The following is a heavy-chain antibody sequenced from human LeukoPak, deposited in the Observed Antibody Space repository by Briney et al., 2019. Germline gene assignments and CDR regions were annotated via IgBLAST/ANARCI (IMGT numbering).Heavy chain of an antibody. Sequence: GGSLRLSCAAYASTFSSYCMHCVRQAPGKGLEWVANIKQDGSEKYYVDSVKGRFTISRDNARNSLYLQMNSLRAEDTAVYYFARYGYSNNWFLEYCGQGTLVTVSS. D-gene: IGHD6-13*01. CDR3: ARYGYSNNWFLEY. CDR1: ASTFSSYC. V-gene: IGHV3-7*04. CDR2: IKQDGSEK. J-gene: IGHJ4*02.